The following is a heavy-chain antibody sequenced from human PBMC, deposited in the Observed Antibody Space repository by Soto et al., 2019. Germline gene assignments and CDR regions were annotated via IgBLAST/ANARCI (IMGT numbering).Heavy chain of an antibody. Sequence: GGSLRLSCAASGFTFSSYSMNWVRQAPGKGLEWVSSISSSSSYIYYADSVKGRFTISRDNAKNSLYLQMNSLRAEDTAVYYCARELVDYGDYKKWYFDYWGQGTLVTVSS. CDR1: GFTFSSYS. CDR2: ISSSSSYI. J-gene: IGHJ4*02. V-gene: IGHV3-21*01. D-gene: IGHD4-17*01. CDR3: ARELVDYGDYKKWYFDY.